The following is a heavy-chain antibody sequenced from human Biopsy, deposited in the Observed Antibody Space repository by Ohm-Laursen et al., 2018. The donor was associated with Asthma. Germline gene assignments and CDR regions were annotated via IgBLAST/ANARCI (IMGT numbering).Heavy chain of an antibody. CDR2: IYFSGNT. D-gene: IGHD3-10*01. Sequence: SETLSLTCTVSGGSITSFYWSWIRQPPGRGLEWIGYIYFSGNTNYNPSLKSRVTISIDTSKNHFSLKLTSVTAADTAVYYCARGSGSGFSYPDAFDIWGQGTMVTAS. CDR3: ARGSGSGFSYPDAFDI. V-gene: IGHV4-59*01. CDR1: GGSITSFY. J-gene: IGHJ3*02.